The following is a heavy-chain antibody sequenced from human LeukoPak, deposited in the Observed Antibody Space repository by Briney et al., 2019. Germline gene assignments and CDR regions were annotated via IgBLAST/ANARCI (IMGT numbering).Heavy chain of an antibody. V-gene: IGHV1-18*01. J-gene: IGHJ6*02. CDR1: GYTFTSNG. Sequence: GASVKVSCKASGYTFTSNGISWVRQAPGQGLEWLGWISPYNGITNYPQKLQGRVTMTTDTSTSTAYTELRSLRSDDTAVYYCARDRALCSGGSCYSAYYYGMDVWGQGTTVTVSS. D-gene: IGHD2-15*01. CDR2: ISPYNGIT. CDR3: ARDRALCSGGSCYSAYYYGMDV.